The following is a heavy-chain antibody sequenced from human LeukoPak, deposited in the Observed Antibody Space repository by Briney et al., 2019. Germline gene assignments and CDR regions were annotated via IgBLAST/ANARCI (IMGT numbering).Heavy chain of an antibody. CDR3: ARARSSGWLSHFDY. Sequence: PSETLSLTCAVYGGSFSGYYWSWIRQPPGKGLEWIGEINHSGSTDYNPSLKSRVTISVDTSKNQFSLKLSSATAADTAVYYCARARSSGWLSHFDYWGQGTLVTVSS. CDR2: INHSGST. V-gene: IGHV4-34*01. CDR1: GGSFSGYY. D-gene: IGHD6-19*01. J-gene: IGHJ4*02.